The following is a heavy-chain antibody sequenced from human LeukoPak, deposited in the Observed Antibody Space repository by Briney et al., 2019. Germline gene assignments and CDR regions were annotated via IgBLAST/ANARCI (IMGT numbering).Heavy chain of an antibody. D-gene: IGHD5-24*01. J-gene: IGHJ4*02. Sequence: ASVKVSCKASGYTFTSYGISWVRQATGQGLEWMGWMNPNSGNTGYAQKFQGRVTITRNTSISTAYMELSSLRSDDTAVYYCARELNYFDYWGQGTLVTVSS. CDR2: MNPNSGNT. CDR1: GYTFTSYG. V-gene: IGHV1-8*03. CDR3: ARELNYFDY.